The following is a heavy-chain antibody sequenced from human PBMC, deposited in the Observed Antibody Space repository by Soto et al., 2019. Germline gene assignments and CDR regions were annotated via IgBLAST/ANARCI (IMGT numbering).Heavy chain of an antibody. Sequence: GGSLRLSXVASEFTFSSYEMNWVRQAPGKGLEWVSYISSSGTTIYYTDSVKGRFTISRDNAKKSLYLQMNSLRADDTAVYYCVRFGGAAAGPGDYWGQGTLVTVSS. J-gene: IGHJ4*02. D-gene: IGHD6-13*01. CDR1: EFTFSSYE. CDR2: ISSSGTTI. V-gene: IGHV3-48*03. CDR3: VRFGGAAAGPGDY.